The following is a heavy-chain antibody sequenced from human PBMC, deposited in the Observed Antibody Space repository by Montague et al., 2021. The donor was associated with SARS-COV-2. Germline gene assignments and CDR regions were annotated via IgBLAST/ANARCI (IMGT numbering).Heavy chain of an antibody. CDR2: ISPTGST. CDR1: GGSFSRYF. Sequence: SETLSLTCDVYGGSFSRYFWSWIRQPPGRGPELIGHISPTGSTRYNPSLDSRVTISLDTSKSHLSLELTSVTVADTAIYFCVGAPNEYYLDYWGQGTPVTVSS. J-gene: IGHJ4*02. V-gene: IGHV4-34*01. CDR3: VGAPNEYYLDY. D-gene: IGHD3-16*01.